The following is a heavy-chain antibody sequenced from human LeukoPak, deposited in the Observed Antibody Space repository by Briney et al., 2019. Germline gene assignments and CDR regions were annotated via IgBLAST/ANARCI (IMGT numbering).Heavy chain of an antibody. V-gene: IGHV4-59*08. CDR3: ARQRVVAVAGIDY. D-gene: IGHD6-19*01. CDR2: IYYSGST. Sequence: SETLSLTCTVSGGSISSYYWSWIRQPPGKGLEWIGYIYYSGSTNYNPSLKSRVTISVDTSKNQFSLKLSSVTAADTAVYYCARQRVVAVAGIDYWGQGTLVTVSS. CDR1: GGSISSYY. J-gene: IGHJ4*02.